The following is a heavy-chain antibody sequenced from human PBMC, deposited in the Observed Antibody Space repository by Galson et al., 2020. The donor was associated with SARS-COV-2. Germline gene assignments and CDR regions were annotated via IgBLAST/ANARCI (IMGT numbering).Heavy chain of an antibody. V-gene: IGHV4-34*01. CDR1: GGSFSDYY. CDR2: VNHRGST. D-gene: IGHD3-22*01. J-gene: IGHJ4*02. CDR3: ARGTRDITMIVVVMTAVSCHFDL. Sequence: SQASETLSLTCAVYGGSFSDYYWSWIRQPPGRGLEWIGEVNHRGSTSYNPSLEIRVRISLDASKKQFSLKLSSVTAADSGVYYCARGTRDITMIVVVMTAVSCHFDLWGQGSLVTVSS.